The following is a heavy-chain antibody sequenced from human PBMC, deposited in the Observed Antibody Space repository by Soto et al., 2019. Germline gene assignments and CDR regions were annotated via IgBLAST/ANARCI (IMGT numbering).Heavy chain of an antibody. V-gene: IGHV4-61*01. D-gene: IGHD3-3*01. CDR3: ARDFAYFDS. CDR1: GGSFKSGSYS. CDR2: VYHTGRT. J-gene: IGHJ4*02. Sequence: SETLSLTCTVSGGSFKSGSYSWSWIRQPLGKGLEWIGYVYHTGRTSYNPSLKSRVSISMDTSKDQFSLNLDSVTAADTAVYFCARDFAYFDSWGQGTLVTVSS.